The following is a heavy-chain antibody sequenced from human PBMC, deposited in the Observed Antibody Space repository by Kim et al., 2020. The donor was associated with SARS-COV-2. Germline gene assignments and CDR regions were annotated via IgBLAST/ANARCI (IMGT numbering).Heavy chain of an antibody. Sequence: GGSLRLSCVTSGVSVINWVSKAPGQGLGWVAAMSFDGYSKYFADSVKGRFTISRDDSRNTVWLQLNNVRDEDAAMYYCATEGGTSGRCGYFDYWSQGTLITVSS. V-gene: IGHV3-30*03. CDR2: MSFDGYSK. D-gene: IGHD6-19*01. CDR1: GVSV. J-gene: IGHJ4*02. CDR3: ATEGGTSGRCGYFDY.